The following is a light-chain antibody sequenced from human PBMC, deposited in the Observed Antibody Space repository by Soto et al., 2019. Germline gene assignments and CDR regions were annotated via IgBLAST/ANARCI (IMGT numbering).Light chain of an antibody. CDR2: AAS. CDR1: QSISSY. CDR3: QHYNSYSEA. Sequence: DIQMTQSPSTLSASLGDRVTITCRASQSISSYLNWYQQKPGKAPKALIYAASTLQSGVPSRFSGSGSGTEITLTISSLQPDDFATYYCQHYNSYSEAFGQGTKVDIK. J-gene: IGKJ1*01. V-gene: IGKV1-5*01.